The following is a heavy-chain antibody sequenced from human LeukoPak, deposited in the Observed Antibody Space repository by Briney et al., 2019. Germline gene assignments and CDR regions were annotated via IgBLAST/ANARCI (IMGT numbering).Heavy chain of an antibody. CDR2: IKQDGSEK. D-gene: IGHD6-19*01. J-gene: IGHJ4*02. CDR1: GFTFSNYW. V-gene: IGHV3-7*01. CDR3: ARDSRAYSSDWDVDY. Sequence: PGGSLRLSCAVSGFTFSNYWMSWVRQTPGKGLEWVANIKQDGSEKHYVDSVKGRFTISRDNAKNSLYLQMNSLRAEDTAVYYCARDSRAYSSDWDVDYWGQGTLVTVSS.